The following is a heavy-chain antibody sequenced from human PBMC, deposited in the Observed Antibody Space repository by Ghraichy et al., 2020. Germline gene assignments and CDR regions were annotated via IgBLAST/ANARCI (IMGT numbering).Heavy chain of an antibody. Sequence: ETLSLTCTVSGGSISSSSYYWGWIRQPPGKGLEWIGSIYYSGSTYYNPSLKSRVTISVDTSKNQFSLKLSSVTAADTAVYYCARLVVAGGGSYSYFDYWGQGTLVTVSS. CDR2: IYYSGST. J-gene: IGHJ4*02. CDR1: GGSISSSSYY. V-gene: IGHV4-39*01. D-gene: IGHD1-26*01. CDR3: ARLVVAGGGSYSYFDY.